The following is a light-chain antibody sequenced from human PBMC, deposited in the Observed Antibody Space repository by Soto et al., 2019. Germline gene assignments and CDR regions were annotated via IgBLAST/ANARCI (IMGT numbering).Light chain of an antibody. J-gene: IGKJ3*01. CDR3: QHYNNLPPFT. CDR1: QDIRTS. V-gene: IGKV1-33*01. CDR2: GAS. Sequence: DIQMTQSPSSLSASVGARVTITCQASQDIRTSLSWFQQKPGRAPKLLIYGASYLETGVPSRFRGSGSWTDFTFTISSLQPEDIATYYCQHYNNLPPFTFGPGTKVDIK.